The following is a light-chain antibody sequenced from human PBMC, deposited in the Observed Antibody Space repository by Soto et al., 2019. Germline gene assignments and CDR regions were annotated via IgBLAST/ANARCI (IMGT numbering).Light chain of an antibody. CDR2: DAS. Sequence: IVLTESPATLALSPGGRATLSCRASQSVSSYLLWYQQKPGQAPRLLIYDASNRATGIPARFSGSGSGTDFTLTISSLEPEDFAVYYCQQRSNWPTFGQGTRLEIK. CDR1: QSVSSY. CDR3: QQRSNWPT. J-gene: IGKJ5*01. V-gene: IGKV3-11*01.